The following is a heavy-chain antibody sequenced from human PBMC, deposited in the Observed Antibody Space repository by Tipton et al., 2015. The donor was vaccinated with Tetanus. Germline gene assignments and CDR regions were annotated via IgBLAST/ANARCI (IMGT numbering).Heavy chain of an antibody. CDR1: GGSISSGGYY. J-gene: IGHJ4*02. Sequence: TLSLTCTVSGGSISSGGYYWSWIRQHPGKGLEWIGDIYSSGSTYYNPSLKSRVTISVDTSKNQLSLKLKSVTAADTAVYYCARDQARGARGWNYFDYWGQGTLVTVSS. CDR2: IYSSGST. V-gene: IGHV4-31*03. D-gene: IGHD1-26*01. CDR3: ARDQARGARGWNYFDY.